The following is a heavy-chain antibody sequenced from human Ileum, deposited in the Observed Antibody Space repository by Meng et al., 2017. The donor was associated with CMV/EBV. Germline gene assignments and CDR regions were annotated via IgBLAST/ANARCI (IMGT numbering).Heavy chain of an antibody. Sequence: GESLKISCAASGFTFSHYWMHWVRQAPGKGLEWVSYISSSSSTKYYADSVQGRFTISRDNAKNSLYLQMNSLRAEDTAVYYCARDSNWAFDYWGQGTLVTVSS. CDR3: ARDSNWAFDY. V-gene: IGHV3-48*04. J-gene: IGHJ4*02. CDR2: ISSSSSTK. CDR1: GFTFSHYW. D-gene: IGHD7-27*01.